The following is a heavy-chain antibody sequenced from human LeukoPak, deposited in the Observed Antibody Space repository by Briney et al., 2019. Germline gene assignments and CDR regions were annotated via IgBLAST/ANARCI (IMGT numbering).Heavy chain of an antibody. CDR1: GGTFSSYA. J-gene: IGHJ5*02. V-gene: IGHV1-69*06. CDR2: IIPIFGTA. CDR3: ARTPYGDYQYNWFDP. D-gene: IGHD4-17*01. Sequence: SVKVSCKASGGTFSSYAISWVRQVPGQGLEWMGGIIPIFGTANYAQKFQGRVTITADKSTSTAYMELSSLRSEDTAVYYCARTPYGDYQYNWFDPWGQGTLVTFSS.